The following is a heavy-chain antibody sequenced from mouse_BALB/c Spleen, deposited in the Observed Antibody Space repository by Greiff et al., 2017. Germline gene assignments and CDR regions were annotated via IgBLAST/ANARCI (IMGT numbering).Heavy chain of an antibody. D-gene: IGHD2-4*01. J-gene: IGHJ1*01. CDR1: GYAFRSYW. CDR3: ASMITTTGYFDV. V-gene: IGHV1-80*01. Sequence: QVQLQQSGAELVRPGSSVKISCKASGYAFRSYWMNWVKQRPGQGLEWIGQIYPGDGDTNYNGKFKGKATLTADKSSSTAYMQLSSLTSEDSAVYFCASMITTTGYFDVWGAGTTVTVSS. CDR2: IYPGDGDT.